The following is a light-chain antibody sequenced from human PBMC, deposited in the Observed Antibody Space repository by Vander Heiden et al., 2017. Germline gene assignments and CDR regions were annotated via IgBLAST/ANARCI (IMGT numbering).Light chain of an antibody. V-gene: IGKV1-33*01. CDR1: QDISNY. J-gene: IGKJ1*01. Sequence: DIQMTQSPSSLSASVGDRVTITCQASQDISNYLNWYQQKPGKAPKLLIYDASNLETGVPSRFSRFGSGTDFTFTISGLQPEDIATYYCQQYDDLPWTFGQGTKVEIK. CDR2: DAS. CDR3: QQYDDLPWT.